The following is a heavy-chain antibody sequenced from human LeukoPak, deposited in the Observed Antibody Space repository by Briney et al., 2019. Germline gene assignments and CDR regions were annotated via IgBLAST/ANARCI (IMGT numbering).Heavy chain of an antibody. J-gene: IGHJ4*02. D-gene: IGHD2-15*01. CDR1: GYTFTSYG. CDR3: ARDSARLGYCSGGSCYSDY. Sequence: ASVKVSCKASGYTFTSYGISWVRQAPGQGGEWMGWISAYNGNTNYAQKLQGRVTMTTDTSTSTAYMELRSLRSDDTAVYYCARDSARLGYCSGGSCYSDYWGQGTLVTVSS. V-gene: IGHV1-18*01. CDR2: ISAYNGNT.